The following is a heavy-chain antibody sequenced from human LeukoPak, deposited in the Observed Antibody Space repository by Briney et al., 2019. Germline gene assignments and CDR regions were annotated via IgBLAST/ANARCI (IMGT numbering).Heavy chain of an antibody. J-gene: IGHJ4*02. CDR3: ARGRITMIVVAPFDY. CDR1: GFTFSSYA. CDR2: ISYDGSNK. D-gene: IGHD3-22*01. Sequence: GGSLRLSCAASGFTFSSYAMLWVRQAPGKGLEWVAVISYDGSNKYYADSVKGRFTISRDNSKNTLYLQMNSLRAEDTAVYYCARGRITMIVVAPFDYWGQGTLVTVSS. V-gene: IGHV3-30-3*01.